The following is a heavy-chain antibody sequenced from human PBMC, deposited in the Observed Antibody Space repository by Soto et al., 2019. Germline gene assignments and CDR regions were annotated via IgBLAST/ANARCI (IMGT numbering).Heavy chain of an antibody. CDR2: IYYSGST. V-gene: IGHV4-59*01. CDR3: ARVGQLAYFDY. J-gene: IGHJ4*02. Sequence: PSETLSLTCTVSGGSISSYYWSWIRQPPGKGLEWIGYIYYSGSTNYNPSLKSRVTISVDTSKNQFSLKLSSVTAADTAVYYCARVGQLAYFDYWGQGTLVTVSS. CDR1: GGSISSYY. D-gene: IGHD6-13*01.